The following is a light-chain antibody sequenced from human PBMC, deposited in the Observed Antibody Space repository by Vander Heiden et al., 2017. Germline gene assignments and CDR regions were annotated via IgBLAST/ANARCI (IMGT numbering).Light chain of an antibody. J-gene: IGKJ1*01. CDR3: LQYKIYSGT. V-gene: IGKV1-5*03. CDR2: KAS. Sequence: DIKMKQSTSTLSASVGDRVTITCRASQSISTWLAWYQQKPGKAPNLLIYKASSLASGVPSRFSGSGSATEFTLTISSLHPDDFATYYCLQYKIYSGTFGQEANVEI. CDR1: QSISTW.